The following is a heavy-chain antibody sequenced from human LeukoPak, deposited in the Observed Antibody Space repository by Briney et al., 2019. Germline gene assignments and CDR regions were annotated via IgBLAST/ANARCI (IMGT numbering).Heavy chain of an antibody. J-gene: IGHJ6*02. Sequence: SETLSLTCAVYGGSFSGYYWSWIRQPPGKGLEWIGEINHSGSTNYNPSPMSRVTISVDTSKNQFSLKLSSVTAADTAVYYCARLVGAAGYYYGMDVWGQGTTVTVSS. CDR3: ARLVGAAGYYYGMDV. D-gene: IGHD1-26*01. V-gene: IGHV4-34*01. CDR2: INHSGST. CDR1: GGSFSGYY.